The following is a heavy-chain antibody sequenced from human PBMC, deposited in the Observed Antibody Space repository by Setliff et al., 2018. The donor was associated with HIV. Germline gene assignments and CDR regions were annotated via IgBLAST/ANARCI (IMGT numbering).Heavy chain of an antibody. CDR1: GGSFNDYY. Sequence: SETLSLTCAVYGGSFNDYYWTWIRQPPGKGLEWIGEIDHSGSTKYHASLKSRVTISIDTSKNQISLKLSSVTAADAAVYYCARGLNYYGSGSYLPLGYWGQGTLGTVPQ. CDR2: IDHSGST. J-gene: IGHJ4*02. D-gene: IGHD3-10*01. CDR3: ARGLNYYGSGSYLPLGY. V-gene: IGHV4-34*01.